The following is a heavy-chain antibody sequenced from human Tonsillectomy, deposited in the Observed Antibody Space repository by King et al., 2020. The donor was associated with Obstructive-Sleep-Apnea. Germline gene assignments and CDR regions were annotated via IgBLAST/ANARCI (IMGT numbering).Heavy chain of an antibody. CDR3: ARGSPRGYSYGRYYFDY. J-gene: IGHJ4*02. CDR1: GGSFSGYY. CDR2: INHSGST. D-gene: IGHD5-18*01. V-gene: IGHV4-34*01. Sequence: VQLPQWGAGLLKPSETLSLTCAVYGGSFSGYYWSWIRQPPGKGLEWIGEINHSGSTNYNPSLKSRVTISVDTSKNQFSLKLSSVTAADTAVYYCARGSPRGYSYGRYYFDYWGQGTLVTVSS.